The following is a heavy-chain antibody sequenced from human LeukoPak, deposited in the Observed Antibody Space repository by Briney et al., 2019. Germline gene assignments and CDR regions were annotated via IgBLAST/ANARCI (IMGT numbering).Heavy chain of an antibody. J-gene: IGHJ6*03. CDR3: ARSDYDILTGYRFYYYYMDV. CDR1: GGTFSSYA. CDR2: IIPIFGTA. D-gene: IGHD3-9*01. V-gene: IGHV1-69*13. Sequence: ASVKVSCKASGGTFSSYAISWVRQAPGQGFEWMGGIIPIFGTANYAQKFQGRVTITADESTSTAYMELSSLRSEDTAVDYCARSDYDILTGYRFYYYYMDVWGKGTTVTVSS.